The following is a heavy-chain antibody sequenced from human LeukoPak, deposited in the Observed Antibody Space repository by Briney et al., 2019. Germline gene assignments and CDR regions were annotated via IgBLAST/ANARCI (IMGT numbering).Heavy chain of an antibody. J-gene: IGHJ4*02. V-gene: IGHV1-46*01. CDR2: INPCGGTT. Sequence: ASVKVSCKSSGYTLTSYYMHWVRQPPGQGLEWMGIINPCGGTTSYAQKFQGRVTMTRDTSTSTVYMELSSLRSEDTAVYYCARAHDYLWGNYRYFDYWGQGTLVTVSS. CDR3: ARAHDYLWGNYRYFDY. D-gene: IGHD3-16*02. CDR1: GYTLTSYY.